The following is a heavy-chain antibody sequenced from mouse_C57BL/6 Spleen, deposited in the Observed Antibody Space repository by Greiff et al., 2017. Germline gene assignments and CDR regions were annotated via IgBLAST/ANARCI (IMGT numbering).Heavy chain of an antibody. CDR3: ARDTPYGYYGSSGY. Sequence: EVKLVESGPGLVKPSQSLSLTCSVTGYSITSGYYWNWIRQFPGNKLEWMGYISYDGSNNYNPSLKNRISITRDTSKNQFFLKLNSVTTEDTATYYCARDTPYGYYGSSGYWGQGTTLTVSS. CDR1: GYSITSGYY. V-gene: IGHV3-6*01. D-gene: IGHD1-1*01. J-gene: IGHJ2*01. CDR2: ISYDGSN.